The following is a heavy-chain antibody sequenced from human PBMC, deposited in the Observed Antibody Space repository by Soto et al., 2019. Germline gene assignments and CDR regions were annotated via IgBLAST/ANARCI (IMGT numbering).Heavy chain of an antibody. CDR1: GFTFSSYA. V-gene: IGHV3-30-3*01. D-gene: IGHD2-15*01. Sequence: QVQLVESGGGVVQPGRSLRLSCAASGFTFSSYAMHWVRQAPGKGLEWVAVISYDGSNKYYADSVKGRFTISRDNSKNTLYLQIHSLRAEDTAVDYCARVPGGTDIADGSYSIDCWGHGTLITFSS. CDR3: ARVPGGTDIADGSYSIDC. J-gene: IGHJ4*03. CDR2: ISYDGSNK.